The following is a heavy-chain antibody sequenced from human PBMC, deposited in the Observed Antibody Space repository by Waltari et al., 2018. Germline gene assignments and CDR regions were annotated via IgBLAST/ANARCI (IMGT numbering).Heavy chain of an antibody. CDR3: ARGPRVWDTILLGTSFDY. Sequence: QVQLQESGPGLVKPSETLSLICDVSGYSIGSGYNWGWTRQPPGKGLEWIGIVHNAGSAHYNPAIKSRVTISVGTSRRQFSLGLDSVTAADTAIYYCARGPRVWDTILLGTSFDYWGQGTLVTVPS. D-gene: IGHD3-16*01. CDR2: VHNAGSA. V-gene: IGHV4-38-2*01. J-gene: IGHJ4*02. CDR1: GYSIGSGYN.